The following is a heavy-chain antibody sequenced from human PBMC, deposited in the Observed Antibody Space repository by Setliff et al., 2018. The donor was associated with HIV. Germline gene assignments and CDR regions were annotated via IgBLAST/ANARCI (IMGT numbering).Heavy chain of an antibody. D-gene: IGHD4-17*01. CDR1: GGSIISGDHY. J-gene: IGHJ4*02. CDR2: LSPSRTT. Sequence: SETLSLTCTVSGGSIISGDHYWSWVRQPPGQGLEWIGELSPSRTTRSNPSLQSRVTISLDTSNNQFSLKLTSVTAADTAMYYCASFFVTTVTNQDYWGQGTPVTVSS. CDR3: ASFFVTTVTNQDY. V-gene: IGHV4-39*07.